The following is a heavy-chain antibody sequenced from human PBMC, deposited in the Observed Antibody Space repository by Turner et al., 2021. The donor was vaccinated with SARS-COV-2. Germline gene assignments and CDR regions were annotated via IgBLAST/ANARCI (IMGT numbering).Heavy chain of an antibody. CDR2: IYYSGST. Sequence: QLQLQESGPGLVKPSETLSLTCTVSGGSISSSSYYWGWIRQPPGKGLEWIGSIYYSGSTYYNPSPKSRVTISVDTSKNQFSLKLSSVTAADTAVYYCATSTVAGTELNYYGMDVWGQGTTVTVSS. CDR1: GGSISSSSYY. D-gene: IGHD6-13*01. V-gene: IGHV4-39*01. J-gene: IGHJ6*02. CDR3: ATSTVAGTELNYYGMDV.